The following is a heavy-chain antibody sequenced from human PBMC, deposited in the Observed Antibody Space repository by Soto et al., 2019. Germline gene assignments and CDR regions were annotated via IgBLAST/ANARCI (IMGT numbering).Heavy chain of an antibody. CDR3: ARHSYYSNPLRFDP. V-gene: IGHV4-59*08. CDR1: GGSITGYY. Sequence: KTSETLSLTCTVSGGSITGYYWSWIRQPPGKGPEWIGNIHYSGSTNYNPSLKSRVTISVDTSKNQFSLRLSSVTAAETAVYYCARHSYYSNPLRFDPWGQGTLVTVSS. J-gene: IGHJ5*02. D-gene: IGHD4-4*01. CDR2: IHYSGST.